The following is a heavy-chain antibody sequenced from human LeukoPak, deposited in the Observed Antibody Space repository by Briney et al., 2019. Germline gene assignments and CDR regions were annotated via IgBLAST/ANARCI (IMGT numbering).Heavy chain of an antibody. CDR1: GDSFSRSDSY. CDR2: IYYSGRT. D-gene: IGHD3-22*01. J-gene: IGHJ1*01. CDR3: ARRRYYDGSGYLE. Sequence: SETLSLTCSVSGDSFSRSDSYWVWLRQPPGMGLEGLGTIYYSGRTYYSPSLKSRVTMSVDTPNNQFSLNLRSVTAADTAVYYCARRRYYDGSGYLEWGQGTLLSVSS. V-gene: IGHV4-39*01.